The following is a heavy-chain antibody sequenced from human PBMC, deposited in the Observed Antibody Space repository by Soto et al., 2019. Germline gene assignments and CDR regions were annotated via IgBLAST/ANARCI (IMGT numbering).Heavy chain of an antibody. J-gene: IGHJ6*02. D-gene: IGHD3-22*01. V-gene: IGHV4-4*02. CDR3: ARDSHYYDSSGYGYYYYGMDV. CDR2: IYHSGST. CDR1: GGSISSSNW. Sequence: LSVTCAVSGGSISSSNWWSWVRQPPGKGLEWIGEIYHSGSTNYNPSLKSRVTISVDKSKNQFSLKLSSVTAADTAVYYCARDSHYYDSSGYGYYYYGMDVWGQGTTVTVSS.